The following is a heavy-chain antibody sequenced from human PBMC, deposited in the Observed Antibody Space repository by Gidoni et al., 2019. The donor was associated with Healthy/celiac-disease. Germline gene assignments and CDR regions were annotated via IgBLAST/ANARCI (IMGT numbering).Heavy chain of an antibody. Sequence: QVQLVQSGAEVKKPGASVKVSCKASGYTFTGYYMHWVRQAPGQGLEWMGWINPHSGGTNYAQKFQGRVTMTRDTSISTAYMELSRLRSDDTAVYYCARGGVGATIDFDYWGQGTLVTVSS. CDR3: ARGGVGATIDFDY. CDR1: GYTFTGYY. CDR2: INPHSGGT. D-gene: IGHD1-26*01. J-gene: IGHJ4*02. V-gene: IGHV1-2*02.